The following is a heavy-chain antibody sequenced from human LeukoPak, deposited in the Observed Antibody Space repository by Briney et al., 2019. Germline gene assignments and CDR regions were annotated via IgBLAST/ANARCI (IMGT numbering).Heavy chain of an antibody. CDR1: GGSFSGYY. D-gene: IGHD6-13*01. Sequence: SETLSLTCAVYGGSFSGYYWSWIRQPPGKGLEWIGEINHSGSTNYNPSLKSRVTISVDTSKNQCSLKLSSVTAADTAVYYCARGLTVAAADDYWGQGTLVTVSS. CDR2: INHSGST. V-gene: IGHV4-34*01. J-gene: IGHJ4*02. CDR3: ARGLTVAAADDY.